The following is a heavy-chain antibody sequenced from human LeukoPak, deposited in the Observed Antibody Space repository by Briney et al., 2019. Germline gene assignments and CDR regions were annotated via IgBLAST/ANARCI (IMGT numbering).Heavy chain of an antibody. CDR3: AANSADYNTLGSSYKV. Sequence: PSETLSLTCSVSGGSISSSNYYWGWIRQPPGKGLEWIGSIYYSGSTYYNAPLKSRVTISVDTSKNQFSLKLNSVTAADTAVFYCAANSADYNTLGSSYKVWGQGTLVTVSS. CDR1: GGSISSSNYY. J-gene: IGHJ4*02. V-gene: IGHV4-39*01. CDR2: IYYSGST. D-gene: IGHD3-10*01.